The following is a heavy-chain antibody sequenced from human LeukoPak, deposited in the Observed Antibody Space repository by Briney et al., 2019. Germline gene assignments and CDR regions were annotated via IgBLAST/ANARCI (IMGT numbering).Heavy chain of an antibody. Sequence: GGSLRLSCAASGFTFSTYAIHWVRQAPGKGLEWVAVISFDGVNTFYADSVKGRFTISRDNSNNTVYLQMNNLRPEDTAVYYCARGHGNYYYMDVWGKGTTVTVSS. CDR1: GFTFSTYA. V-gene: IGHV3-30*04. CDR2: ISFDGVNT. D-gene: IGHD1-26*01. J-gene: IGHJ6*03. CDR3: ARGHGNYYYMDV.